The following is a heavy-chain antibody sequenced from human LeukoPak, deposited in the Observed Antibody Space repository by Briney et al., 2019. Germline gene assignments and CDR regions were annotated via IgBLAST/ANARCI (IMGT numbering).Heavy chain of an antibody. CDR2: INPNSGGT. V-gene: IGHV1-2*02. CDR3: ARVGVGLLLTGHHPFDY. Sequence: RASVKVSCKASGYTFTGYYMHWVRQAPGQGLEWMGWINPNSGGTNYAQKFQGRVPMTRDTSISTAYMELSRLRSDDTAVYYCARVGVGLLLTGHHPFDYWGQGTLVTVSS. J-gene: IGHJ4*02. D-gene: IGHD3-9*01. CDR1: GYTFTGYY.